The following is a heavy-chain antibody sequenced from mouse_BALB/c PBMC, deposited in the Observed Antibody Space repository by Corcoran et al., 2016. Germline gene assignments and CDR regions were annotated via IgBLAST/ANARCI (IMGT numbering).Heavy chain of an antibody. D-gene: IGHD1-1*01. CDR1: GYTFTSYV. CDR3: ARANYGSSYVYYAMDY. CDR2: INPYNDGT. J-gene: IGHJ4*01. V-gene: IGHV1S136*01. Sequence: EVQLQQSGPELVKPGASVKMSCKASGYTFTSYVMHWVKQKPGQGLEWIGYINPYNDGTKYNEKFKGKATLTSDKSSSTAYMELSSLTSEDSAVYCCARANYGSSYVYYAMDYWGQGTSVTVSS.